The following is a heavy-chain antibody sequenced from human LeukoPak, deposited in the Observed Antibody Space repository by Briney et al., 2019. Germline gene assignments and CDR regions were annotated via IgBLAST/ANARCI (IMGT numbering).Heavy chain of an antibody. J-gene: IGHJ4*02. D-gene: IGHD3-10*01. V-gene: IGHV3-48*02. CDR2: ISGSSSSK. CDR1: GFTFSSYS. CDR3: ARVSGSYYFDY. Sequence: GGSLRLSCAASGFTFSSYSMTWVRQAPGKGLEWVSYISGSSSSKYSADSVKGRVTISRDNDKDSLYLQMTSLRDEDTAVYYCARVSGSYYFDYWGQGTLVTVSP.